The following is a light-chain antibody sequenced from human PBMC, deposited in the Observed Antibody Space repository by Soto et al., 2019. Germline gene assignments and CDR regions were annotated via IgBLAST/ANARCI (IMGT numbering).Light chain of an antibody. Sequence: IVMTQSTTTLSVSPGERATLSCRAGQTIYSNVDWYQQRPGQAPRLLIYRASTRATGVPARFSGSGSGTEFTLTISGLQSEDFALYYCQQYQNLWTFGQGTKVEIK. CDR2: RAS. V-gene: IGKV3-15*01. CDR1: QTIYSN. J-gene: IGKJ1*01. CDR3: QQYQNLWT.